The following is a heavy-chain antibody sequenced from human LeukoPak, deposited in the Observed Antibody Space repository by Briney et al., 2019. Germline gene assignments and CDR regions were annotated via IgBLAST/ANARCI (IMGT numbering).Heavy chain of an antibody. J-gene: IGHJ4*02. V-gene: IGHV4-34*01. CDR1: GGSFSGYY. CDR2: INHSGST. CDR3: ARDPFNWSTTGGDY. D-gene: IGHD3-9*01. Sequence: SETLSLTCAVYGGSFSGYYWSWIRQPPGKGREWIGEINHSGSTNYNPSLKSRVTISVDTSKNQFSLKLSSVTAADTAVYYCARDPFNWSTTGGDYWGQGTLVTVSS.